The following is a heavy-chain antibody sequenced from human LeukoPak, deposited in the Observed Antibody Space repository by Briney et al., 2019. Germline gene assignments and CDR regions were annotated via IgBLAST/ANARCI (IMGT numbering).Heavy chain of an antibody. J-gene: IGHJ4*02. CDR3: ARDKDGYNGY. CDR2: IIPIFGTA. D-gene: IGHD5-24*01. Sequence: ASVKVSCKASGGTFSSYAISWVRQAPGQGLEWMGGIIPIFGTANYAQKFQGRVTITADKSTSTAYMELRSLRSDDTAVYYCARDKDGYNGYWGQGTLVTVSS. V-gene: IGHV1-69*06. CDR1: GGTFSSYA.